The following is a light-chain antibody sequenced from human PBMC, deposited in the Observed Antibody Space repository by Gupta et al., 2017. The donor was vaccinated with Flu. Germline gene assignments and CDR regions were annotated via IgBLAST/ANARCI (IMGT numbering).Light chain of an antibody. CDR2: LGS. J-gene: IGKJ2*01. CDR3: QQRDSSPYT. V-gene: IGKV1-39*01. CDR1: QSISRY. Sequence: DIQMTESPSFLSASVGDRVTITCRASQSISRYLNWYQQKPGKAPKLLIYLGSSLQSGVPSRFSGGGSGTDFTLTISSLQPEDFATYYCQQRDSSPYTFGQGTKLEIK.